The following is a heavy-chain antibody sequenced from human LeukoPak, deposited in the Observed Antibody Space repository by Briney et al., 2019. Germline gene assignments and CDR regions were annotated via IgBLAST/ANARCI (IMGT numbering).Heavy chain of an antibody. CDR1: RFPFSSFA. D-gene: IGHD4-23*01. Sequence: GGSLRLSCAASRFPFSSFAMHWVRQAPGKGLEFVSSVLSNGASTYYANSVKGRFTISRDNSKNTLFLQMGSLRAEDTAVYYCARDYPGNGWNGMDVWGQGTTVTVSS. J-gene: IGHJ6*02. V-gene: IGHV3-64*01. CDR3: ARDYPGNGWNGMDV. CDR2: VLSNGAST.